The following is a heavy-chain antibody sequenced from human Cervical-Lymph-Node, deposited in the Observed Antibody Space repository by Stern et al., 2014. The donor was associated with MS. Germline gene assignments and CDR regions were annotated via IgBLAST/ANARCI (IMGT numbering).Heavy chain of an antibody. CDR1: GFTFSAYY. CDR3: ARADSSYPRALKH. CDR2: ISSSGSTI. J-gene: IGHJ1*01. Sequence: VKLVESGGGLVKPGGSLRLSCAASGFTFSAYYMSWIRQAPGKGLEWVSYISSSGSTIYYADSMKGRFTISRDNAKNSLYLQMNSLRAEDTAVYYCARADSSYPRALKHWGQGTLVTVSS. V-gene: IGHV3-11*01. D-gene: IGHD3-22*01.